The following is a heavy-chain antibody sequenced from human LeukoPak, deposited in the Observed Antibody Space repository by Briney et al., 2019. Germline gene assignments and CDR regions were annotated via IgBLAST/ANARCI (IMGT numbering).Heavy chain of an antibody. V-gene: IGHV3-23*01. CDR3: ARVTGNWNTGTDAFDI. J-gene: IGHJ3*02. CDR2: ISGSGSST. CDR1: GFTFSSYA. Sequence: GGSLRLSCVASGFTFSSYALSWVRQAPGKGLEWVSAISGSGSSTYYADSVKGRFTISRDNSKNTLYLQMNSLRAEDTAVYYCARVTGNWNTGTDAFDIWGQGTMVTVSS. D-gene: IGHD1/OR15-1a*01.